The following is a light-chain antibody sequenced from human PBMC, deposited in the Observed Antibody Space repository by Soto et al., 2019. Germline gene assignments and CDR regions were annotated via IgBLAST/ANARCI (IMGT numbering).Light chain of an antibody. CDR3: QQYAYSPRT. J-gene: IGKJ1*01. CDR1: QSVSSSY. Sequence: IGFTQYPSTLSLSPGEKATLSCRASQSVSSSYLAWYQQKPGQAPRLLIYGASSRATGIPDRFSGSGSGTDFTLTISSLEPEDFAVYYCQQYAYSPRTFGRGTKVDIK. CDR2: GAS. V-gene: IGKV3-20*01.